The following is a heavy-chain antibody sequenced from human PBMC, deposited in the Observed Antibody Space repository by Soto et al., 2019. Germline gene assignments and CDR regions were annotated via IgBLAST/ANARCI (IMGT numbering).Heavy chain of an antibody. Sequence: QVQLVASGGGVVQPGTSLRLSCEASGFTFSDHAMHWVRQAPGKGLEWVAVVWFDGGNKFYTDSVTGRFTISRDNSKNTLFLQINSVRIVDTAVCDCARAPADDYTLYHFYTMDVLTQGTAVTASS. CDR1: GFTFSDHA. J-gene: IGHJ6*02. D-gene: IGHD4-4*01. V-gene: IGHV3-33*01. CDR2: VWFDGGNK. CDR3: ARAPADDYTLYHFYTMDV.